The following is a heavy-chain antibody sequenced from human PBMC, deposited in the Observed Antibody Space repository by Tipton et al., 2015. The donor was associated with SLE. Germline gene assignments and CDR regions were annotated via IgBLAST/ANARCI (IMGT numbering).Heavy chain of an antibody. D-gene: IGHD2-21*01. CDR2: LYKSGSS. Sequence: TLSLTCTVSGGSISTTGYYWSWIRQPAGKGLEWIGRLYKSGSSNYNAALKSRVTMSVDTSKNQFSLNLSSVTAADTAVYYCAREPWAYEYWGGPPLGDMEVWGKGTTVTVSS. CDR3: AREPWAYEYWGGPPLGDMEV. J-gene: IGHJ6*03. CDR1: GGSISTTGYY. V-gene: IGHV4-61*02.